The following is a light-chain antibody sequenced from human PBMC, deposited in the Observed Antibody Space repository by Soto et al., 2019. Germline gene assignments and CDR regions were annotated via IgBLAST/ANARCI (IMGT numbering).Light chain of an antibody. CDR1: SSNIGSNY. Sequence: QSVLTQPPSASGTPGQRVNISCSGSSSNIGSNYVYWYRQFPGTAPKLLIYSNHQRPSGVPDRFSGSKSGTSASLAISGLRSEDEAHYYCAAWDDSPSGVVFGGGTKLTVL. CDR2: SNH. CDR3: AAWDDSPSGVV. V-gene: IGLV1-47*02. J-gene: IGLJ2*01.